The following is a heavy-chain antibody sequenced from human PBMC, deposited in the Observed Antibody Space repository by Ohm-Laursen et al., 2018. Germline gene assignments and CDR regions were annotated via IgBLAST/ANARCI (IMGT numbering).Heavy chain of an antibody. D-gene: IGHD5-18*01. CDR2: ISWNSGSI. V-gene: IGHV3-9*01. CDR1: GFTFDDYA. J-gene: IGHJ4*02. Sequence: SLRLSCAASGFTFDDYAMHWVRQAPGKGLEWVSGISWNSGSIGYADSVKGRFTISRDYAKNSLYLQMNSLRTEDTALYYCVKDRAAMVTGNFDYWGQGTLLIVSS. CDR3: VKDRAAMVTGNFDY.